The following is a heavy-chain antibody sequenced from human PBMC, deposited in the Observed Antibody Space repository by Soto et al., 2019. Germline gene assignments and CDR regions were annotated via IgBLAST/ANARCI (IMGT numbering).Heavy chain of an antibody. CDR3: ARDRRITIFRVGPKFDP. Sequence: GASVKVSCKASGYTFTSYGISWVRQAPGQGLEWMGWISAYNGNTNYAQKLQGRVTMTTDTSTSTAYMELRSLRSDDTAVYYCARDRRITIFRVGPKFDPWGQGTLVTVSS. CDR1: GYTFTSYG. D-gene: IGHD3-3*01. V-gene: IGHV1-18*01. CDR2: ISAYNGNT. J-gene: IGHJ5*02.